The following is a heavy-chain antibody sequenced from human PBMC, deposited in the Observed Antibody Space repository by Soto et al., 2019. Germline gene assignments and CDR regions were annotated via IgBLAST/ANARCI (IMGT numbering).Heavy chain of an antibody. D-gene: IGHD3-22*01. V-gene: IGHV1-18*01. CDR2: ISAYNGNT. J-gene: IGHJ6*02. Sequence: QVQLVQSGAEVKKPGASVKVSCKASGYTFTSYGISWVRQAPGQGLEWMGWISAYNGNTNYAQKLQGRVTMTTDTSTITAYMELRSLRSDDTAVYYCARDRYDYYDSSGYYTLSYYGMDVWGQGTTVTVSS. CDR1: GYTFTSYG. CDR3: ARDRYDYYDSSGYYTLSYYGMDV.